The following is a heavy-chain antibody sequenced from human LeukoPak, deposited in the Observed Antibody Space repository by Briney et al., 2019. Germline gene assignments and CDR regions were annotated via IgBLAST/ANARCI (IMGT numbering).Heavy chain of an antibody. V-gene: IGHV3-30*02. D-gene: IGHD4-17*01. J-gene: IGHJ5*02. Sequence: GGSLRLSCAASGFTFSSYGMHWVRQAPGKGLEWVAFTRYDGSNKYYADSVKGRFTISRDNSKNTLYLQMNSLRAEDTAVYYCEMTTVTTRRYNWFDPWGQGTLVTVSS. CDR3: EMTTVTTRRYNWFDP. CDR1: GFTFSSYG. CDR2: TRYDGSNK.